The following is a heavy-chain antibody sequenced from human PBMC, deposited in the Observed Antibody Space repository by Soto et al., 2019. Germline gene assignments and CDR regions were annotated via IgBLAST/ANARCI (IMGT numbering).Heavy chain of an antibody. J-gene: IGHJ4*02. CDR1: EFMFSNYA. Sequence: PVGSLRLSCAASEFMFSNYAMNWVRQAPGKGLEWVSAISGSGGITYYADSVKGRFTISRDNPKNTLYLQMNSLRAEDTAVYYCSKAEKSSAVAGYFDSWGQGTLVTVSS. CDR2: ISGSGGIT. CDR3: SKAEKSSAVAGYFDS. V-gene: IGHV3-23*01. D-gene: IGHD6-19*01.